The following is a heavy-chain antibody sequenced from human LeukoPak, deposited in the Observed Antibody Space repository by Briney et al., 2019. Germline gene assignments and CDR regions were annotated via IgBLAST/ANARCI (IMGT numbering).Heavy chain of an antibody. J-gene: IGHJ4*02. CDR3: ARGDDYGDYWGLY. CDR1: GYTFTKYG. CDR2: IGTYNGNT. Sequence: ASVKVSCKASGYTFTKYGITWVRQAPGQGLEWMGWIGTYNGNTNYAQKLQGRVTMTTDTSTSTAYMELRSLISDDAAVYYCARGDDYGDYWGLYWGQGTLVTASS. D-gene: IGHD4-17*01. V-gene: IGHV1-18*01.